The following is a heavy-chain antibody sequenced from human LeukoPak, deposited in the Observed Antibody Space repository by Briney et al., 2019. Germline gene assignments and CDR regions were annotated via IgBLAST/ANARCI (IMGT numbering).Heavy chain of an antibody. CDR3: AAMRYGRDYYYGMDV. CDR1: GGSINSYY. CDR2: ISHSGST. V-gene: IGHV4-59*01. J-gene: IGHJ6*02. D-gene: IGHD1-14*01. Sequence: SESLSLTCSVTGGSINSYYWSWIRQPPGKGLEWIGYISHSGSTDSNPSLKSRVTISLDTSKNQFSLKLTSVTAADTAVYYCAAMRYGRDYYYGMDVWGQGTTVTVSS.